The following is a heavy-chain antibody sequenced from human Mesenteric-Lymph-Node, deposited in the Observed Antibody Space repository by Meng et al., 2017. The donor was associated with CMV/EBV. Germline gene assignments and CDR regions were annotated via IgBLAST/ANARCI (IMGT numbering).Heavy chain of an antibody. D-gene: IGHD3-9*01. V-gene: IGHV4-34*01. CDR2: INHSGST. CDR3: ARWAFRYFDD. J-gene: IGHJ4*02. Sequence: SQTLSLTCAVYGGSFSGYYWSWIRQPPGKGLEWIGEINHSGSTNYNPSLKSRVTISVDTSKNQFSLKLSSVTAADTAVYYCARWAFRYFDDWGQGTLVTVSS. CDR1: GGSFSGYY.